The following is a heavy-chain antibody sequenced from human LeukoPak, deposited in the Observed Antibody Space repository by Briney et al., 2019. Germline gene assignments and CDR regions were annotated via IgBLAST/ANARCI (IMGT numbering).Heavy chain of an antibody. Sequence: GGSLRLSCAASGFTFSSYDMHWVRQATGKGLDWVYAIGTAGDTYYPGSVKGRFTISRENAKNSLYLQMNSLRAGDTAVYYCARVNSSWYVAFDIWGQGTMVTVSS. D-gene: IGHD6-13*01. CDR2: IGTAGDT. J-gene: IGHJ3*02. CDR1: GFTFSSYD. V-gene: IGHV3-13*01. CDR3: ARVNSSWYVAFDI.